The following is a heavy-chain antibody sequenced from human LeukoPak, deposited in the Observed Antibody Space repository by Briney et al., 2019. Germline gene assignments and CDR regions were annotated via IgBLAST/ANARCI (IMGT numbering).Heavy chain of an antibody. CDR3: ASARLYSSSWYCYFDY. CDR2: ISSGGTTI. J-gene: IGHJ4*02. CDR1: GMSFSSYE. D-gene: IGHD6-13*01. V-gene: IGHV3-48*03. Sequence: GGSLRLSCAASGMSFSSYEMNWVRQAPGKGLEWVSYISSGGTTIYYADSVKGRFTISRDNAKNSLYLQVNNLRAEDTAVYYCASARLYSSSWYCYFDYWGRGTLVTVTS.